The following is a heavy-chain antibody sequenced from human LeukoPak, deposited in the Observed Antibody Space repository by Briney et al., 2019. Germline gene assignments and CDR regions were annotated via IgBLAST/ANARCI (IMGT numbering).Heavy chain of an antibody. J-gene: IGHJ4*02. Sequence: PSETLSLTCTVSGGSISSGGYYWSWIRQHPGTGLEWIGYIYYSGSTYYNPSLKSRVTISVDTSKNQFSLKLSSVTAADTAVYYCARAGYSGSYFFDYWGQGTLVTVSS. CDR2: IYYSGST. CDR3: ARAGYSGSYFFDY. V-gene: IGHV4-31*03. CDR1: GGSISSGGYY. D-gene: IGHD1-26*01.